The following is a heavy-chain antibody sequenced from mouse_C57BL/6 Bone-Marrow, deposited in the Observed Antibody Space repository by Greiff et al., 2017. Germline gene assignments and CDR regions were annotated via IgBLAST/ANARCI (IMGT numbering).Heavy chain of an antibody. V-gene: IGHV1-69*01. Sequence: VQLQQPGAELVMPGASVKLSCKASGYTFTSYWMHWVKQRPGQGLEWIGEIDPSDSYTNYNQKFKGKSTLTVDKSSSTAYMQLSSLTSEDSAVYYCARSLRRDYWGQGTTLTVSS. CDR3: ARSLRRDY. J-gene: IGHJ2*01. CDR1: GYTFTSYW. D-gene: IGHD2-12*01. CDR2: IDPSDSYT.